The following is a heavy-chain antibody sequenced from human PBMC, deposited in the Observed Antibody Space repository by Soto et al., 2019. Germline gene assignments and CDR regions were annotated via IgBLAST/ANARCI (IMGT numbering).Heavy chain of an antibody. V-gene: IGHV4-34*01. J-gene: IGHJ2*01. CDR3: AREVPSRYFDL. CDR1: GGSFSDYY. CDR2: INHSGST. Sequence: QVRLQQWGAGLLKPSETLPLTCAVYGGSFSDYYWSWIRQPPGKGLEWIGEINHSGSTNYNPSLKNRVTISVDTSKNQFSLKLNSVTAADTAVYYCAREVPSRYFDLWGRGTPVTVSS. D-gene: IGHD3-10*01.